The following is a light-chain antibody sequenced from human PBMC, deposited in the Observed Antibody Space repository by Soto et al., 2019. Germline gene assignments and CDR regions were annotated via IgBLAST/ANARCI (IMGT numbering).Light chain of an antibody. CDR3: QHYNSFSRT. Sequence: DIQMTQSPSTLSASVGDRVAITCRASDNIVHWVAWYQQKPGKAPKLLIYKAANLADEVPSRFAGSGAGTDFTLTITRLQPDDFATYYCQHYNSFSRTFGQGTKVYIK. J-gene: IGKJ1*01. CDR1: DNIVHW. V-gene: IGKV1-5*03. CDR2: KAA.